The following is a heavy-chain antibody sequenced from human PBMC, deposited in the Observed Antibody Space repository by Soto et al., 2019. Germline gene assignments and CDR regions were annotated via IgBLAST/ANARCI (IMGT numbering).Heavy chain of an antibody. D-gene: IGHD3-10*01. V-gene: IGHV4-59*08. CDR3: ARSPGGSGSYYKDYYYYGMDV. Sequence: SETLSLTCTVSGGSISSYYWSWIRQPPGKGLEWIGYIYYSGSTNYNPSLKSRVTISVDTSKNQFSLKLSSVTAADTAVYYCARSPGGSGSYYKDYYYYGMDVWGQGTTVTVSS. CDR1: GGSISSYY. J-gene: IGHJ6*02. CDR2: IYYSGST.